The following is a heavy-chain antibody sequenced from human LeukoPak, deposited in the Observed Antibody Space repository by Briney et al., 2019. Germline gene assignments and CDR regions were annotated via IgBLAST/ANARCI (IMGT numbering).Heavy chain of an antibody. CDR2: IYYNGST. J-gene: IGHJ6*03. V-gene: IGHV4-59*01. Sequence: PSETLSLTCTVSGGSISSYYWSWIRQPPGKGLEWIGYIYYNGSTNYNPSLKSRVTISVDTSKNQFSLKLSSVTAADTAVYYCARDRGSPEAAAGRRGYYYYYYMDVWGRGTTVTISS. D-gene: IGHD6-13*01. CDR1: GGSISSYY. CDR3: ARDRGSPEAAAGRRGYYYYYYMDV.